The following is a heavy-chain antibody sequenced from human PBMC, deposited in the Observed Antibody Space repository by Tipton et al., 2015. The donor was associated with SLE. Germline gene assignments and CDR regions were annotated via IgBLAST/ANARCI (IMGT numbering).Heavy chain of an antibody. D-gene: IGHD2-2*01. V-gene: IGHV4-39*07. Sequence: GLVKPSETLSLTCSVSGGSITSYYWGWIRQPPGKGLEWIGSIYYSGSTYYNPSLKSRVTISVDTSKNQFSLKLSSVTAADTAVYYCASYCSSTSCYWGDAFDIWGQGTMVTVSS. CDR3: ASYCSSTSCYWGDAFDI. CDR1: GGSITSYY. J-gene: IGHJ3*02. CDR2: IYYSGST.